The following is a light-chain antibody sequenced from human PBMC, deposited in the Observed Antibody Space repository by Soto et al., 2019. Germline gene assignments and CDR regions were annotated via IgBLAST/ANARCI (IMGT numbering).Light chain of an antibody. CDR2: GVS. CDR1: SSDIGGYNY. CDR3: SSYTSSSTLV. Sequence: QSVLTQPASVSGSPGQSITISCTGTSSDIGGYNYVSWYQQHPGKAPKLMIYGVSNRPSGLSNRFSGSQSGNTASLTISGLQAEAEADYYCSSYTSSSTLVFGGGTKVTVL. V-gene: IGLV2-14*01. J-gene: IGLJ2*01.